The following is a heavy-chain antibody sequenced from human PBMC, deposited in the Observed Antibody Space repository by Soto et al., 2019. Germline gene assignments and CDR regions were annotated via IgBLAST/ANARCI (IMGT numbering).Heavy chain of an antibody. J-gene: IGHJ5*02. CDR1: GYTFTSSD. CDR3: ARGDFDDYGDQGWFDP. CDR2: MNPNSGNT. V-gene: IGHV1-8*01. D-gene: IGHD4-17*01. Sequence: QVQLVQSGAEVKKPGASVKVSCKASGYTFTSSDINWVRQATGQGLEWMGWMNPNSGNTGYAQKFQGRVTMTRNTSISTAYMELSSLRSEDTAVYYCARGDFDDYGDQGWFDPWGQGTLVTISS.